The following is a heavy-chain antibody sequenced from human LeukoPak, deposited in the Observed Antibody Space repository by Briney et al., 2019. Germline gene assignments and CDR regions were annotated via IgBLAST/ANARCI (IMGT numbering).Heavy chain of an antibody. CDR3: ARNQQLGGHSYYYYGMDV. J-gene: IGHJ6*02. D-gene: IGHD3-16*01. V-gene: IGHV3-33*01. CDR1: GFTFSSYG. CDR2: IWYDGSNK. Sequence: GGSLRLSCAASGFTFSSYGMHWVRQAPGKGLEWVAVIWYDGSNKYYADSVKGRFTISRDNSKNTLYLQMNSLRADDTAIYYCARNQQLGGHSYYYYGMDVWGQGTTVTVSS.